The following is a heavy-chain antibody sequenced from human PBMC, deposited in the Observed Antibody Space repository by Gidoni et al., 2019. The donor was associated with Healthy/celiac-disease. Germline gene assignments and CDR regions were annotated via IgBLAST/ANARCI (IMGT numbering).Heavy chain of an antibody. CDR3: ARVDWLPADYYYYYGMDV. V-gene: IGHV4-59*01. CDR1: GGSISSYY. D-gene: IGHD3-9*01. CDR2: IYYSGST. J-gene: IGHJ6*02. Sequence: QVQLQESGPGLVKPSETLSRTCTVSGGSISSYYWSWIRQTPGKGLEWIGYIYYSGSTNDNPSLKSRVTISVDTSKNQFSLKLSSVTAADTAVYYCARVDWLPADYYYYYGMDVWGQGTTVTVSS.